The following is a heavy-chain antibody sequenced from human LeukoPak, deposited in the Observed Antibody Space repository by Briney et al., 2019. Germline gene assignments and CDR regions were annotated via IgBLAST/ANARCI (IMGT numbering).Heavy chain of an antibody. D-gene: IGHD1-26*01. Sequence: ASVKVSCKASGYTFTSYYMHWVQQAPGQGLEWMGIINPSGGSTSYAQKFQGRVTMTRDMSTSTVYMELSSLRSEDTAVYYCAREVVGATPFDYWGQGTLVTVSS. CDR2: INPSGGST. J-gene: IGHJ4*02. CDR1: GYTFTSYY. CDR3: AREVVGATPFDY. V-gene: IGHV1-46*01.